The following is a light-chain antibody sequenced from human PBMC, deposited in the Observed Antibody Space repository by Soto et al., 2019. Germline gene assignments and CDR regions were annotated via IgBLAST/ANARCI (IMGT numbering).Light chain of an antibody. CDR1: QSVGTD. CDR3: HQYNDWPRFT. CDR2: GAS. J-gene: IGKJ3*01. V-gene: IGKV3-15*01. Sequence: IVMTQSPATLSVSPGERATLSCRASQSVGTDLAWYQQKPGQAPRRLIYGASTRATGIPARFSGSGSGTEFTLTINSLQSEDLAVYYCHQYNDWPRFTFGPGTKVELK.